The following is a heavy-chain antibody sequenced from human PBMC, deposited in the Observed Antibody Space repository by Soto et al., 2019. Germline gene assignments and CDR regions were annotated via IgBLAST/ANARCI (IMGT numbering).Heavy chain of an antibody. CDR3: AKGYYDFWSGRAYYFDY. V-gene: IGHV1-69*13. D-gene: IGHD3-3*01. CDR1: GGTFSSYA. Sequence: SVKVSCKASGGTFSSYAISWVRQAPGQGLEWMGGIIPIFGTANYAQKFQGRVTITADESTSTAYMELSSLRSEDTAVYYCAKGYYDFWSGRAYYFDYWGQGTLVTVS. CDR2: IIPIFGTA. J-gene: IGHJ4*02.